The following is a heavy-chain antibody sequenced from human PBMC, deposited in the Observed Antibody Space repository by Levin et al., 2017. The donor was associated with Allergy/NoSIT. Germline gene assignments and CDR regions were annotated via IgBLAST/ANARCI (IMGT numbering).Heavy chain of an antibody. D-gene: IGHD4-17*01. CDR3: AREFLSDYGDHYN. CDR2: ISASGFSA. CDR1: GFTFTNYA. J-gene: IGHJ1*01. V-gene: IGHV3-23*01. Sequence: HASETLSLTCAASGFTFTNYAMTWVRQAPEKGLEWVSRISASGFSADYADSVKGRFTISRDNSKNTVLLQMNSLRVEDTATYYCAREFLSDYGDHYNLGQGTLVTVSS.